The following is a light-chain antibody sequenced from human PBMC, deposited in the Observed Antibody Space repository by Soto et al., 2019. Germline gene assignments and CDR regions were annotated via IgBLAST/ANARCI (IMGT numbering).Light chain of an antibody. CDR2: DND. CDR3: GTWDSSLSAWV. J-gene: IGLJ3*02. Sequence: QSVLTQPPSVSAAPGQKVTISCSGSSSNIGNNYVSWYQQLPGTTPKLIIYDNDERPSGIPDRFSGSKSGTSATLGITGLQTGDEADYYCGTWDSSLSAWVFGGGTKLTVL. V-gene: IGLV1-51*01. CDR1: SSNIGNNY.